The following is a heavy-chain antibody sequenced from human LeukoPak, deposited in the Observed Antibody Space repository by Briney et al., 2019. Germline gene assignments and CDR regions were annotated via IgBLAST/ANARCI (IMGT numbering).Heavy chain of an antibody. D-gene: IGHD2-2*02. Sequence: PGGSLRLSCAASGFTYDDYAMHRVRQAPGKGLEWVSGISWNSGSIGYADSVKGRFTISRDNAKNSLYLQMNSLRAEDTALYYCAKGSELLYQDNWFDPWGQGTLVTVSS. CDR1: GFTYDDYA. V-gene: IGHV3-9*01. CDR2: ISWNSGSI. J-gene: IGHJ5*02. CDR3: AKGSELLYQDNWFDP.